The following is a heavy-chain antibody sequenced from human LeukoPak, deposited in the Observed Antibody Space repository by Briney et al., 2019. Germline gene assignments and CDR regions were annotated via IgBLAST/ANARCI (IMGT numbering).Heavy chain of an antibody. CDR1: GGSISSSSYY. Sequence: SETLSLTCTVSGGSISSSSYYWGWLRQPPGKGLEWIGSIYYDGSAYYSPSLKSRVTISVDTSKNQFSLKLSSVTAADTAVYYCARHPVSSKTLDYWGQGALVTVSS. J-gene: IGHJ4*02. D-gene: IGHD6-6*01. CDR3: ARHPVSSKTLDY. V-gene: IGHV4-39*01. CDR2: IYYDGSA.